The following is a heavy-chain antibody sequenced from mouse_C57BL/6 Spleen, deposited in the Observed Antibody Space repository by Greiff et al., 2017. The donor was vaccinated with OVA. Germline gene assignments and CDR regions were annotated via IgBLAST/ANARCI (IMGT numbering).Heavy chain of an antibody. D-gene: IGHD1-1*01. CDR1: GFTFSDYG. Sequence: DVMLVESGGGLVKPGGSLKLSCAASGFTFSDYGMHWVRQAPEKGLEWVAYISSGSSTIYYVDTVKGRFTISRDNAKNTLFLQMTSLRSEDTTMYYCARANYYGSSSYYIDYWGQGTTLTVSS. J-gene: IGHJ2*01. CDR2: ISSGSSTI. CDR3: ARANYYGSSSYYIDY. V-gene: IGHV5-17*01.